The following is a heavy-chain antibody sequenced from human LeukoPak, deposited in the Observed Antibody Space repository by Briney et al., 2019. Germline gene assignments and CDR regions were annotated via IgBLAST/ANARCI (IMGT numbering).Heavy chain of an antibody. V-gene: IGHV4-34*01. CDR2: INHSGST. CDR1: GGSSSGYY. CDR3: AGERAYYYDSSGDDAFDI. J-gene: IGHJ3*02. Sequence: SETLSLTCAVYGGSSSGYYWSWIRQPPGKGLEWIGEINHSGSTNYNPSLKSRVTISVDTSKNQFSLKLSSVTAADTAVYYCAGERAYYYDSSGDDAFDIWGQGTMVTVSP. D-gene: IGHD3-22*01.